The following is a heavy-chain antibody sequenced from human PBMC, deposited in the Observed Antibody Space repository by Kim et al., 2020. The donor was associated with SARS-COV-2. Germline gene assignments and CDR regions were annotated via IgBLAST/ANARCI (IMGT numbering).Heavy chain of an antibody. CDR2: INHRGSP. J-gene: IGHJ2*01. D-gene: IGHD1-20*01. Sequence: SETLSLTCAVYGASFSVYYWSWIRQAPGEGLEWIGEINHRGSPNYNSSLKTRGSINLGTSKNQFSLYLDSVTPADITVDTCCSRTVLLGGY. CDR3: CSRTVLLGGY. CDR1: GASFSVYY. V-gene: IGHV4-34*06.